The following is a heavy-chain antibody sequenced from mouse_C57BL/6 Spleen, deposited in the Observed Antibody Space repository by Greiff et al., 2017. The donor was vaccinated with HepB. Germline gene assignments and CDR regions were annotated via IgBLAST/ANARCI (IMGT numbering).Heavy chain of an antibody. J-gene: IGHJ2*01. D-gene: IGHD2-2*01. V-gene: IGHV14-2*01. Sequence: VQLQQSGAELVKPGASVKLSCTASGFNIKDYYMHWVKQRTEQGLEWIGRIDPEDGETKYAPNFQGKATITAETSSNTAYLQLSSLTSEDTAVYYCARYGYDGGDYWGQGTTLTVSS. CDR2: IDPEDGET. CDR1: GFNIKDYY. CDR3: ARYGYDGGDY.